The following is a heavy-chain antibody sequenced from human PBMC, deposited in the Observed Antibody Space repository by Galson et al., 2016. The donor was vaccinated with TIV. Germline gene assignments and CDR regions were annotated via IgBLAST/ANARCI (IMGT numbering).Heavy chain of an antibody. J-gene: IGHJ3*02. CDR1: GFTFSSYS. CDR3: ARRGNYFSDAFDI. V-gene: IGHV3-21*01. CDR2: ISTTSNYI. D-gene: IGHD1-7*01. Sequence: SLRLSCAVSGFTFSSYSMNWVRQAPGKGLEWVASISTTSNYIYYADSVKGRFTISRDNAEDSLYLQINGLSAEDKALYYCARRGNYFSDAFDIWGQGTMVTVSP.